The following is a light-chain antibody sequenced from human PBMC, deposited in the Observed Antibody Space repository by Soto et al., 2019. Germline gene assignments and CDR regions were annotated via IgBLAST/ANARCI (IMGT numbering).Light chain of an antibody. CDR2: DNT. V-gene: IGLV1-40*01. CDR1: SSNIGAGFD. CDR3: QSYDLSLSGWL. J-gene: IGLJ2*01. Sequence: QSVLTQPPSVSGAPGQRVTISCTGSSSNIGAGFDVHWYQHLPGTAPKPLIYDNTNRPSGVPDRFSGSKSGTSASLAITGLQAGDEADYYCQSYDLSLSGWLFGGGTKLTVL.